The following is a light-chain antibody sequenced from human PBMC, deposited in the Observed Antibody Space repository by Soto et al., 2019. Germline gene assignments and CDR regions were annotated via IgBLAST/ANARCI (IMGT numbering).Light chain of an antibody. CDR1: SSDVGGYNY. V-gene: IGLV2-14*01. CDR3: SSYTISNSVL. CDR2: EVS. Sequence: QSVLTQPASVSGSPGQSITISCTGTSSDVGGYNYVSWYQQHPGKAPKLVIYEVSNRPSGVSSRFSGSRSGNTASLSISGLQAEDEADYYCSSYTISNSVLFGGGTQLTVL. J-gene: IGLJ2*01.